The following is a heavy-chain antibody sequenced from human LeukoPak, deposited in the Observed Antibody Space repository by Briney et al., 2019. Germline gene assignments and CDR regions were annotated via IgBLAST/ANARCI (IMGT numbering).Heavy chain of an antibody. CDR2: MYYSGNT. J-gene: IGHJ4*02. V-gene: IGHV4-59*01. Sequence: PSETLSLTCTVSGGFLSSYYWSWIRQPPGKGLEWIGYMYYSGNTNYNPSLKSRVTISVDTSKNQFSLKLSSVTAADTAVYYCARDAGGWFDFWGQGTPVTVSS. CDR1: GGFLSSYY. CDR3: ARDAGGWFDF. D-gene: IGHD6-19*01.